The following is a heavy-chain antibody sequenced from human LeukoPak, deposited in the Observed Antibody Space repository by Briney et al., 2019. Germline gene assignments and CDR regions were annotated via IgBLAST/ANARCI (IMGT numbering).Heavy chain of an antibody. CDR3: ARTRYYYNSRSYGAPYYFDY. V-gene: IGHV4-59*05. D-gene: IGHD3-10*01. CDR2: IYYSGST. Sequence: SGTLSLTCTVSGGSISSYYWSWIRQPPGKGLEWIGSIYYSGSTYYNPSLKSRVTISVDTSKNQFSLKLSSVTAADTAVYYCARTRYYYNSRSYGAPYYFDYWGQGTLVTVSS. J-gene: IGHJ4*02. CDR1: GGSISSYY.